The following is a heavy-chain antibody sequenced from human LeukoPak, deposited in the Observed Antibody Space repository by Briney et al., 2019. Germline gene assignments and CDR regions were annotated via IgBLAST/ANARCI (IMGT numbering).Heavy chain of an antibody. D-gene: IGHD3-22*01. J-gene: IGHJ3*02. CDR1: GFTFDDYG. CDR2: INWNGGST. V-gene: IGHV3-20*04. Sequence: GGSLRLSCAASGFTFDDYGVSWVRQAPGKGLEWVSGINWNGGSTGYADSVKGRFTISRDNAKNSLYLQMNSLRAEDTALYYCARAAVITTLHAFDIWGQGTMVTVSS. CDR3: ARAAVITTLHAFDI.